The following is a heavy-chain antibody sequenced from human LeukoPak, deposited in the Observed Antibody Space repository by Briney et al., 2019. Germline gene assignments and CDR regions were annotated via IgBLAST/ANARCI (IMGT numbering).Heavy chain of an antibody. J-gene: IGHJ4*02. CDR3: AKDLVRYCSSTSCYKGY. D-gene: IGHD2-2*02. V-gene: IGHV3-30*02. CDR1: GFTFSSYG. CDR2: IRYDGSNK. Sequence: PGGSLRLSCAASGFTFSSYGMHWVRQAPGKGLEWVAFIRYDGSNKYYADSVKGRFTISRDNSKNTLYLQMNSLRAEDTAVYYCAKDLVRYCSSTSCYKGYWGQGTLVTVSS.